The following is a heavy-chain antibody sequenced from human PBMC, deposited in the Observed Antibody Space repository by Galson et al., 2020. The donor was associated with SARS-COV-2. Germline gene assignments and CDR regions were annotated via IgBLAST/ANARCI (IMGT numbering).Heavy chain of an antibody. J-gene: IGHJ4*02. CDR3: ARQGGGGRALDY. CDR1: GDSVSSNSAA. D-gene: IGHD3-16*01. Sequence: SQTLSLTCAISGDSVSSNSAAWIWLRQSPSRGLEWLGRTYYRSKWYNDYVVSMKSRITINPDTSKNQFSLQLNSVTPEDTAVYYCARQGGGGRALDYWGQGTLVTVSS. CDR2: TYYRSKWYN. V-gene: IGHV6-1*01.